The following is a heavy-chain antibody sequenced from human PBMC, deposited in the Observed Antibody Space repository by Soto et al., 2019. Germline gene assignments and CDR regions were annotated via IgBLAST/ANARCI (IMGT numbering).Heavy chain of an antibody. J-gene: IGHJ3*01. V-gene: IGHV4-34*01. Sequence: QVQLQQWGAGLLKPSETLSLTCAVYGGSFSGYYWSCIRQPPGKGLEWIGEINHSGSTNYNPSLKGRVTTSVDTSENHFSLKLSSVTAADTAVYYCAIGRQYSSSSVRDGNWGQGTMVTVSS. CDR3: AIGRQYSSSSVRDGN. CDR2: INHSGST. CDR1: GGSFSGYY. D-gene: IGHD6-6*01.